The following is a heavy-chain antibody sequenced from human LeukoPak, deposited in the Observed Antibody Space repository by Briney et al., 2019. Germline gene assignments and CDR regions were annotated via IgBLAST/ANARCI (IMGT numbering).Heavy chain of an antibody. CDR1: GYSFTSYL. CDR3: ARATVGGWFDP. D-gene: IGHD1-26*01. V-gene: IGHV5-51*01. J-gene: IGHJ5*02. Sequence: GESLNISRKGSGYSFTSYLIGWVRQMPRKGLEWMGIIYPGDSDTRYSPSFQGQVTISADKSISTAYLQWSSLKASDTAMYYCARATVGGWFDPWGQGTLVTVSS. CDR2: IYPGDSDT.